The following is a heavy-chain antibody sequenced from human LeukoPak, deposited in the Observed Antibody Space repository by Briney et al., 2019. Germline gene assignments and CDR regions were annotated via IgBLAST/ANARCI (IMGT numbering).Heavy chain of an antibody. CDR1: GFTFSSYS. Sequence: GGSLRLSCAASGFTFSSYSMNWVRQAPGKGLEWVSYISSSSSTIYYADSVKGRFTISRDNAKNSLYLQMNSLRAEDTAVYYCARLQGMDFWSGYYGYWGQGTLVTVSS. J-gene: IGHJ4*02. V-gene: IGHV3-48*01. D-gene: IGHD3-3*01. CDR2: ISSSSSTI. CDR3: ARLQGMDFWSGYYGY.